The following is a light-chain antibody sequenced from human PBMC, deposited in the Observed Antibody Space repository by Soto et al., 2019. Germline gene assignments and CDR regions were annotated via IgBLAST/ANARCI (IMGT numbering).Light chain of an antibody. CDR2: EVT. J-gene: IGLJ2*01. Sequence: QSALTQPPSASGSPGQSVTISCTGTSSDVGGYNYVSWYQQHPGKATKLMIYEVTKRPSGVPDRFSGSKSGNTASLTVSGLQAEDEADYFCSSYAASNNFVVFGGGTKLTVL. CDR3: SSYAASNNFVV. V-gene: IGLV2-8*01. CDR1: SSDVGGYNY.